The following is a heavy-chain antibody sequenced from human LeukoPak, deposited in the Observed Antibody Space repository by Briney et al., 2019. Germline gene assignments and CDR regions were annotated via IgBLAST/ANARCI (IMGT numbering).Heavy chain of an antibody. J-gene: IGHJ4*02. CDR2: ISYSGSI. V-gene: IGHV4-59*08. CDR3: ARHVGPGYSYGFDN. CDR1: GGSTSRHY. D-gene: IGHD5-18*01. Sequence: SETLSLTCTVSGGSTSRHYWSWIRQAPGKGLEWIGYISYSGSINYNPSLKSRVTISVDTSKNQFSLKLSSVTAADTAEFYCARHVGPGYSYGFDNWGQGTLVTVSS.